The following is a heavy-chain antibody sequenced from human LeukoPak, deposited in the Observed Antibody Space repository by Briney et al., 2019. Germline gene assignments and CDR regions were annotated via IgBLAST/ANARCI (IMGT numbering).Heavy chain of an antibody. Sequence: PGGSLRLSCAASGFTFSDYYMSWIRQAPGKGLEWISYISNSGTMIYNRDSVKGRFTVSRDNAQNSLYLQMNSLRAEDTALYYCAGGVQGAGPFDYWGQGSLVTVSS. V-gene: IGHV3-11*01. J-gene: IGHJ4*02. CDR1: GFTFSDYY. CDR3: AGGVQGAGPFDY. D-gene: IGHD3-16*01. CDR2: ISNSGTMI.